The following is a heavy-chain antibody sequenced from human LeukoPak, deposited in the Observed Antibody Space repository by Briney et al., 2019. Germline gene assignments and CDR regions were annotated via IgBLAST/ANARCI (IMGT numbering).Heavy chain of an antibody. CDR1: GGTFSSYA. CDR2: IIPIFGTA. J-gene: IGHJ3*02. Sequence: SVKVSCKASGGTFSSYAISWMRRAPGQGLEWMGGIIPIFGTANYAQKFQGRVTITADEDTSTAYMELSSLRSEDTAVYYCARGWWGGAFDIWGQGTMVTVSS. D-gene: IGHD2-8*02. CDR3: ARGWWGGAFDI. V-gene: IGHV1-69*01.